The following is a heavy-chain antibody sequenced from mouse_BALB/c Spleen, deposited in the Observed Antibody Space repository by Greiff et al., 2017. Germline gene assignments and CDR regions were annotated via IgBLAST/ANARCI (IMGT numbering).Heavy chain of an antibody. J-gene: IGHJ2*01. V-gene: IGHV1S81*02. CDR2: INPSNGRT. Sequence: QVQLQQPGAELVKPGASVKLSCKASGYTFTSYWMHWVKQRPGQGLEWIGEINPSNGRTNYNEKFKSKATLTVDKSSSTAYMQLSSLTSEDSAVYYCASYYYGSRGCDYWGQGTTLTVSS. CDR1: GYTFTSYW. CDR3: ASYYYGSRGCDY. D-gene: IGHD1-1*01.